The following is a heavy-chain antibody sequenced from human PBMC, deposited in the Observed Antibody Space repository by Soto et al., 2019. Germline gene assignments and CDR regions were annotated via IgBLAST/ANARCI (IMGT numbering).Heavy chain of an antibody. CDR3: ASRPIAVAGTTDGY. V-gene: IGHV3-21*01. CDR1: GFTFSSYS. CDR2: ISSSSSYI. J-gene: IGHJ4*02. D-gene: IGHD6-19*01. Sequence: GSLRLSCASSGFTFSSYSMNWVRQAPGKGLEWVSSISSSSSYIYYADSVKGRFTISRDNAKNSLYLQMNSLRAEDTAVYYCASRPIAVAGTTDGYWGQGTLVTV.